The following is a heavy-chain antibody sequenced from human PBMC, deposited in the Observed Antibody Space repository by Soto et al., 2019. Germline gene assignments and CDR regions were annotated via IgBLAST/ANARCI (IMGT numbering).Heavy chain of an antibody. CDR2: IYYSGST. D-gene: IGHD3-3*01. Sequence: SETLSLTCTVSGGSISSSSYYWGWIRQPPGKGLEWIGSIYYSGSTYYNPSLKSRVTISVDTSKNQFSLKLSSVTAADTAVYYRARHITIFGVVITHFDYWGQGTLVTVSS. V-gene: IGHV4-39*01. J-gene: IGHJ4*02. CDR1: GGSISSSSYY. CDR3: ARHITIFGVVITHFDY.